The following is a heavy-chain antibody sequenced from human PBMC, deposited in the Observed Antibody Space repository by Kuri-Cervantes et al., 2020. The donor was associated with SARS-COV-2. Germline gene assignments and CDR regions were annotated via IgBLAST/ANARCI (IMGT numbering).Heavy chain of an antibody. D-gene: IGHD6-19*01. CDR2: IYYSGST. CDR3: ARHGDSGWYNYYYYMDV. V-gene: IGHV4-39*01. Sequence: ESLKISCAVSGGSISSGNFYWSWIRQPPGKGLEWIGSIYYSGSTYYNPSLKSRVTISVDTSKNQFSLKLSSVTAADTAVYYCARHGDSGWYNYYYYMDVWGKGTTVTVSS. J-gene: IGHJ6*03. CDR1: GGSISSGNFY.